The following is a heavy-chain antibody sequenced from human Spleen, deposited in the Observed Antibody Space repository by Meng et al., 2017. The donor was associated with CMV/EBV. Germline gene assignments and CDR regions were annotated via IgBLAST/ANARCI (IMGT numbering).Heavy chain of an antibody. CDR3: ARGIITTRPWFDP. V-gene: IGHV4-34*01. CDR1: GGSISSYY. Sequence: SETLSLTCTVSGGSISSYYWTWIRQSPGKGLEWIGEINHSGSTTYNASLRSRVTISVDRSKTQFSLKLASVTAADTAIYYCARGIITTRPWFDPWGQGTLVTVSS. J-gene: IGHJ5*02. CDR2: INHSGST. D-gene: IGHD6-6*01.